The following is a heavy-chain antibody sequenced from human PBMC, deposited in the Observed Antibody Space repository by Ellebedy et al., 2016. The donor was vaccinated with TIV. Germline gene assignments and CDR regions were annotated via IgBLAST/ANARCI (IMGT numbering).Heavy chain of an antibody. J-gene: IGHJ4*02. CDR3: ARDQDYSFDY. Sequence: PGVSLRLSCAASGFAFNSYSVNWVRQAPGKGLHWLSYINTDSSTIDYADSVKGRFTISRDNAKNSLYLQMNSLRAEDTAVYYCARDQDYSFDYWGQGTLVTVSS. D-gene: IGHD3/OR15-3a*01. CDR1: GFAFNSYS. V-gene: IGHV3-48*04. CDR2: INTDSSTI.